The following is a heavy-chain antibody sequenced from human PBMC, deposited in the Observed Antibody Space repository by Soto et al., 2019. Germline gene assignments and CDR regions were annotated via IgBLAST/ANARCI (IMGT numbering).Heavy chain of an antibody. CDR3: AREAMTGNWFDP. J-gene: IGHJ5*02. D-gene: IGHD1-20*01. CDR2: IYYSGST. V-gene: IGHV4-31*03. Sequence: SETLSLTCTVSGGSISSGGYYWSWVRQHPGKGLEWIGYIYYSGSTYYNPPLKSRVTISVDTSKNQFSLKLSSVTAADTAVYYCAREAMTGNWFDPWGQGTLVTVSS. CDR1: GGSISSGGYY.